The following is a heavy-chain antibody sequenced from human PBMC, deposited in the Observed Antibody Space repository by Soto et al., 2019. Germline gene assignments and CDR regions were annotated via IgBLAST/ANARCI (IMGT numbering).Heavy chain of an antibody. V-gene: IGHV1-69*13. D-gene: IGHD3-22*01. CDR2: IIPIFGTA. CDR1: GRTFRSYA. J-gene: IGHJ3*02. CDR3: ARDVLRGPNYYDSSGYYSDDAFDI. Sequence: SVKVSCKASGRTFRSYAISWVRPAPGQGFEWMGGIIPIFGTANYAQKFQGRVTITADESTSTAYMELSSLRSEDTAVYYCARDVLRGPNYYDSSGYYSDDAFDIWGQGTMVTVSS.